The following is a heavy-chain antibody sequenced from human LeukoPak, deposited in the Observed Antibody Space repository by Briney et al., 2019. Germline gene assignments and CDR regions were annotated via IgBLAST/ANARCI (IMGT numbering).Heavy chain of an antibody. CDR1: GFTFSDYY. D-gene: IGHD6-13*01. V-gene: IGHV3-11*01. CDR3: ARGSTIAAAFYYYGMDV. Sequence: TGGSLRLSCAASGFTFSDYYMSGIRQAPGKGLEWGSYISSSGSTIYYADSVNGRFTISRDNANNSLYLQMNSLRAEDTAVYYCARGSTIAAAFYYYGMDVWGQGTTVTVSS. CDR2: ISSSGSTI. J-gene: IGHJ6*02.